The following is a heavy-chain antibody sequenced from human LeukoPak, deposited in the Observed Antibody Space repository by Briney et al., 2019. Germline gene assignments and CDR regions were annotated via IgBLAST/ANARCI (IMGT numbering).Heavy chain of an antibody. D-gene: IGHD2-21*02. Sequence: GGSLRLSCAASGFTFSSYAMSWVRQAPGKGLEWVSAISGSGGSTYYADSVKGRFTISRDNSKNTLYLQMNSLRAEDTAVYYCAKCSEPVDGDCYGFDYWGQGALVTVSS. V-gene: IGHV3-23*01. CDR3: AKCSEPVDGDCYGFDY. CDR1: GFTFSSYA. CDR2: ISGSGGST. J-gene: IGHJ4*02.